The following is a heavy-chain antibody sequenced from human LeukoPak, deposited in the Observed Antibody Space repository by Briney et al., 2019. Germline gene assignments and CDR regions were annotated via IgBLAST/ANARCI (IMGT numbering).Heavy chain of an antibody. D-gene: IGHD5-18*01. Sequence: PSETLSLTCTVSGGSISSGGYYWAWIRQPPGKGLEWIGNIYHTGSTYYNPSLKSRVTIFVDTSKNQFSLQLSSVTAADTAVYYCARRNRGFNYGYVTAAMGYYFDNWGQGTLVTVSS. CDR3: ARRNRGFNYGYVTAAMGYYFDN. CDR2: IYHTGST. CDR1: GGSISSGGYY. V-gene: IGHV4-39*01. J-gene: IGHJ4*02.